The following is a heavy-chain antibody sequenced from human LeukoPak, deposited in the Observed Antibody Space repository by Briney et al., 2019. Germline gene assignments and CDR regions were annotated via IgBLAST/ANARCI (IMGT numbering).Heavy chain of an antibody. J-gene: IGHJ4*02. D-gene: IGHD4-17*01. CDR3: AREREGPYGYLDY. V-gene: IGHV4-61*02. CDR2: IYISGST. CDR1: GGSISSASYY. Sequence: TLSLTCTVSGGSISSASYYWSWIRQPAGKGLEWIGRIYISGSTNYKSSLKSRVTISVDTTKNHLSLKLSSATAADTAVYYCAREREGPYGYLDYWGQGTLVTVSS.